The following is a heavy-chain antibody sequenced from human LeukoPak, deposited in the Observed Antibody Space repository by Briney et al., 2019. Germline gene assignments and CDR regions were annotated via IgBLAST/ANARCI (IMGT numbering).Heavy chain of an antibody. D-gene: IGHD3-22*01. Sequence: PGGSLRLSCAASGFTFSSYGMSWVRQAPGKGLEWVSAISGSGGSTNYADSVKGRFTISRDNAKNTLSLQMNSLRAEDTAVYYCARAGVYDSSGGVFDYWGQGTLVTVSS. V-gene: IGHV3-23*01. CDR2: ISGSGGST. CDR1: GFTFSSYG. CDR3: ARAGVYDSSGGVFDY. J-gene: IGHJ4*02.